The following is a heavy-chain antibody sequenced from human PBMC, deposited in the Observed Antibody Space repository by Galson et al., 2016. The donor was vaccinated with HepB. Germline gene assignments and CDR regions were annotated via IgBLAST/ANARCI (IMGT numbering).Heavy chain of an antibody. Sequence: SLRLSCAASGFIFKTFGMHWVRQAPGKGLEWVAMIWYDGDNKHYIESLEGRFTISQDNSNNTVHMQMNSLRADDTATYYRAKDRVVGAYYSDVDVWGQGTTVTVSS. CDR3: AKDRVVGAYYSDVDV. CDR1: GFIFKTFG. J-gene: IGHJ6*02. V-gene: IGHV3-33*06. CDR2: IWYDGDNK. D-gene: IGHD2-15*01.